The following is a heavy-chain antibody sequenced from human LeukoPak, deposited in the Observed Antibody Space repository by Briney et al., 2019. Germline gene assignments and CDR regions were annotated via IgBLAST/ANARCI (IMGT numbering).Heavy chain of an antibody. V-gene: IGHV3-23*01. J-gene: IGHJ4*02. CDR2: IGGSGDKT. CDR3: VRRGDASSGWGDHDF. Sequence: GGSLRLSCAASGFTFNRNAISWVRQAPGKGLEWVSTIGGSGDKTLYADSVKGRFTISRDNSKNMVHLQMNSLTGEDTALYYCVRRGDASSGWGDHDFWGQGALVTGSS. CDR1: GFTFNRNA. D-gene: IGHD6-19*01.